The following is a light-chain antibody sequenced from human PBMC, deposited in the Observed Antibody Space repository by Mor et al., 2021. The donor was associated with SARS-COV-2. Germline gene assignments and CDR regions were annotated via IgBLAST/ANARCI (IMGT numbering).Light chain of an antibody. V-gene: IGLV3-19*01. Sequence: KNNRPSGVPDRFSGSGSGNTASLTITGAQAEDEADYYCTSRDSADNHVICGGGTKLTVL. CDR2: KN. J-gene: IGLJ2*01. CDR3: TSRDSADNHVI.